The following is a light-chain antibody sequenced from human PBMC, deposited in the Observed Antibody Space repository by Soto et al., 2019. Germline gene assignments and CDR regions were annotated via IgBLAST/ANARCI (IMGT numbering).Light chain of an antibody. CDR3: QQYNSYSYT. J-gene: IGKJ5*01. CDR1: QSISSW. V-gene: IGKV1-5*03. CDR2: KAS. Sequence: DILMTPFPSTLSASVGDRVTITCRASQSISSWLAWYQQKPGKAPKLLIYKASSLESGVPPRFSGSGSGTEFTLTISSLQPDDFATYYCQQYNSYSYTFGQGTRLEIK.